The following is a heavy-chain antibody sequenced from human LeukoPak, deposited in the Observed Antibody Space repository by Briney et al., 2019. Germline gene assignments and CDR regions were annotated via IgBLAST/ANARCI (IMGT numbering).Heavy chain of an antibody. CDR1: GFTFSSYW. D-gene: IGHD2-21*01. V-gene: IGHV3-74*01. Sequence: GGSLRLSCAASGFTFSSYWMNWVRQAPGKGLVWVSRIASDGSSTTYADSVKGRFSISRDNAKNTLYLQMDSLRGEDTAVYYCAKDFRIGYSAHFDYWGQGALVTVSS. J-gene: IGHJ4*02. CDR3: AKDFRIGYSAHFDY. CDR2: IASDGSST.